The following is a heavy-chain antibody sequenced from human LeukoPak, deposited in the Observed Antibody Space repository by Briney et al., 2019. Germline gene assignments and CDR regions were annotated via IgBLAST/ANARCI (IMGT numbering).Heavy chain of an antibody. J-gene: IGHJ4*02. CDR2: ISTTGSPT. CDR3: ATCDLWTSYSAFQY. CDR1: GLTLSSYD. D-gene: IGHD3-3*01. Sequence: GGSLRLSCGASGLTLSSYDMSWARHAPGKGLEGVSSISTTGSPTSYAGSVMSRFSISSDNSQHTLSLQLDSLTAADTAVYSCATCDLWTSYSAFQYWGQGTLVSVSS. V-gene: IGHV3-23*01.